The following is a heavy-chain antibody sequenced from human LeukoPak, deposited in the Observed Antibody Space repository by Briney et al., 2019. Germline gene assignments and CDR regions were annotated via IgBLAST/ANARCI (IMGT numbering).Heavy chain of an antibody. Sequence: ASVKVSCKASGYTFTSYGISWVRQAPGQGLEWMGWISAYNGNTNYAQKLQGRVTMTTDTSTSTAYMELRSLRSDDTAVYYCARERGGYDFWSGYYLDYWGQGTLVTVPS. J-gene: IGHJ4*02. CDR3: ARERGGYDFWSGYYLDY. V-gene: IGHV1-18*01. CDR2: ISAYNGNT. D-gene: IGHD3-3*01. CDR1: GYTFTSYG.